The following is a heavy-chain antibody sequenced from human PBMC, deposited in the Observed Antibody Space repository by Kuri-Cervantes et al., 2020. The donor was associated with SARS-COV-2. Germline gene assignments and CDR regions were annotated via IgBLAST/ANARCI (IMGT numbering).Heavy chain of an antibody. Sequence: SETLSLTCTVSGGSISSSSYYWGWIRQPPGKGLEWIGSIYYSGSTYYNPSLKSRVTISVDTSKNQFSLELSSVTAADTAVYYCARDGTPKSWGSAFDIWGQGTMVTVSS. CDR2: IYYSGST. D-gene: IGHD7-27*01. J-gene: IGHJ3*02. CDR1: GGSISSSSYY. CDR3: ARDGTPKSWGSAFDI. V-gene: IGHV4-39*07.